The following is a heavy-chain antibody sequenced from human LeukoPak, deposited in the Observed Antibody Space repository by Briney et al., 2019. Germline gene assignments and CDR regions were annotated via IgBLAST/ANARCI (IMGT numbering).Heavy chain of an antibody. V-gene: IGHV3-33*01. CDR1: GFTFSSYG. Sequence: GGSLRLSCAASGFTFSSYGMHWVRQAPGKGLEWVAVTWYDGSNKYYADSVKGRFTISRDNSKNTLYLQMNSLRAEDTAVYYCARDDPTPGGMDVWGQGTTVTVSS. D-gene: IGHD3-10*01. CDR2: TWYDGSNK. J-gene: IGHJ6*02. CDR3: ARDDPTPGGMDV.